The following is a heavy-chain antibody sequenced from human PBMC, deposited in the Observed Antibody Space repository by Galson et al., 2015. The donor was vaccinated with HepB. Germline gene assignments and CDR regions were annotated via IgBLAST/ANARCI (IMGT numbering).Heavy chain of an antibody. CDR3: ARGHYDAFYFDY. Sequence: IGDIHFSGSAYYNPSLKSRVSMSVDRSKNQFSLRLRSVTAADTAVYYCARGHYDAFYFDYWGQGALVTVSS. D-gene: IGHD4-17*01. CDR2: IHFSGSA. V-gene: IGHV4-30-2*01. J-gene: IGHJ4*02.